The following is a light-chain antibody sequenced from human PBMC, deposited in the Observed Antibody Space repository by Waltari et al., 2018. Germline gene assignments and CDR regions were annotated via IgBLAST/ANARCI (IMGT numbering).Light chain of an antibody. CDR2: WAS. Sequence: DIVMTQSPDSLALSLGERATINCKSSQSVLHSSNNKNYLAWYQQKPGQPPNLLIYWASTRESGVPDRFSGSGSGTDFPLTISSLQAEDVAVYYCQQYYNAPLTFGGGTKVEIK. V-gene: IGKV4-1*01. CDR1: QSVLHSSNNKNY. CDR3: QQYYNAPLT. J-gene: IGKJ4*01.